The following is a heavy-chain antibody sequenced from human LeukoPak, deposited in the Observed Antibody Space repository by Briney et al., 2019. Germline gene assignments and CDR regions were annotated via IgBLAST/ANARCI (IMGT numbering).Heavy chain of an antibody. Sequence: TSVTLSCKASGYTFTDYHMHWMRQAPGQGLECMGWINPNSGGTNYAQKFQGRITMTRDTSISSAYMELSRLRSDDTAVYYCARELGRSAFDIWGQGTMVTVSS. V-gene: IGHV1-2*02. D-gene: IGHD7-27*01. CDR1: GYTFTDYH. J-gene: IGHJ3*02. CDR2: INPNSGGT. CDR3: ARELGRSAFDI.